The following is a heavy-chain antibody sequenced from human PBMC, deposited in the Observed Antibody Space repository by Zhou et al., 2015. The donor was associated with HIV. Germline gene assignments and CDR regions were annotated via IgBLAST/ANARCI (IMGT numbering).Heavy chain of an antibody. CDR3: ARDKVLGTLIYYNFYGMDV. CDR1: GYTFSGFH. Sequence: QVLLLQSGAEVKKAGASVTISCKASGYTFSGFHIHWVRQAPGQRPEWMGTIDPSGGSVTYAQKFQGRVNMTADTSTSTVYMELRSLRSEDTALYYCARDKVLGTLIYYNFYGMDVWGQGTTVTVS. V-gene: IGHV1-46*01. D-gene: IGHD3-3*01. CDR2: IDPSGGSV. J-gene: IGHJ6*02.